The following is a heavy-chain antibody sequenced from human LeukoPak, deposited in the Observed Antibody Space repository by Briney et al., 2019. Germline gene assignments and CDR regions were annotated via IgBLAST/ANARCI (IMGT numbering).Heavy chain of an antibody. V-gene: IGHV3-23*01. J-gene: IGHJ4*02. D-gene: IGHD2-8*01. CDR3: AKEYSSNGVCYVGFDS. CDR1: GFTFSSYA. Sequence: PGGSLRLSCAASGFTFSSYAMTWVRQGPGKGLEWVSSIRGDSRYTYYADSVKGRFIISRDNSKNTLNLRLNSLKVEDTAVYFCAKEYSSNGVCYVGFDSWGQGTLVTVSS. CDR2: IRGDSRYT.